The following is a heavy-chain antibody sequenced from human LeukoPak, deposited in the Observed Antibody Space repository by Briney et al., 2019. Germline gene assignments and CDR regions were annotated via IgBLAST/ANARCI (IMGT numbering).Heavy chain of an antibody. Sequence: GGSLRLSCAASGFTFSSYAMSWVRQAPGKGLEWVSAISGSGGSTYYADSVKGRFTISRDNSKNTLYLQMNSLRAEDTAVYYCAKDRIWDYYDSSGYLNWYFDLWGRGTLVTVSS. CDR2: ISGSGGST. CDR1: GFTFSSYA. D-gene: IGHD3-22*01. V-gene: IGHV3-23*01. J-gene: IGHJ2*01. CDR3: AKDRIWDYYDSSGYLNWYFDL.